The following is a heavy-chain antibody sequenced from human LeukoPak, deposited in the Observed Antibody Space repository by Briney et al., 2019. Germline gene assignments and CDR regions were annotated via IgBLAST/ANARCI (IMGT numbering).Heavy chain of an antibody. J-gene: IGHJ4*02. CDR3: ARGRHNYDFWSGYYPYFDY. Sequence: PSETLSLTCTVSGGSISSYYWSWIRQPAGKGLEWIGRIYTSGSTNYNPSLKSRVTISVDTSKNQFSLKLSSVTAADTAVYYCARGRHNYDFWSGYYPYFDYWGQGTLVTVSS. CDR2: IYTSGST. V-gene: IGHV4-4*07. D-gene: IGHD3-3*01. CDR1: GGSISSYY.